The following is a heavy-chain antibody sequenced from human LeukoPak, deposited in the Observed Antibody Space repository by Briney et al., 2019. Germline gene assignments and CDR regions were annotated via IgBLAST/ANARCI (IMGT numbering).Heavy chain of an antibody. CDR3: ARRGGGYVDY. CDR1: GYTFTTHW. J-gene: IGHJ4*02. V-gene: IGHV5-51*01. CDR2: IYPGDSDT. Sequence: GASLKISCKGSGYTFTTHWIGWVRQIPGKGLAWMGIIYPGDSDTSYSPSFQGQVTISAHKSISTAYLQWTSLKASDTAMYYCARRGGGYVDYWGQGTLVTVSS. D-gene: IGHD2-15*01.